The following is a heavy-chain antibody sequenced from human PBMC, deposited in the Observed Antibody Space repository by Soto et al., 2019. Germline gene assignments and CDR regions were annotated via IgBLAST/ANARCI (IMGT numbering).Heavy chain of an antibody. Sequence: QVQLVQSGAEVKKPGSSLKVSCKASGGTFSTYTFSWVRQAPGQGLEWIGRIDPFVATTNYAQKFQGRVTITADKSTSTAYMELSSLRSEDTAVDYCAGEDYDDYYFDSWGQGTLVTVSS. D-gene: IGHD4-17*01. V-gene: IGHV1-69*08. CDR3: AGEDYDDYYFDS. J-gene: IGHJ4*02. CDR1: GGTFSTYT. CDR2: IDPFVATT.